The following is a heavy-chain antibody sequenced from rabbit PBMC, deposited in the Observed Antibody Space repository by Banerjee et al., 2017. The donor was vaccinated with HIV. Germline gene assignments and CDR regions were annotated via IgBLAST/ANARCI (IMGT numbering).Heavy chain of an antibody. D-gene: IGHD4-2*01. CDR1: GFSFSNSYY. V-gene: IGHV1S40*01. Sequence: QSLEESGGGLVQPEGSLTLTCTASGFSFSNSYYMCWVRQAPGKGLEWIACIRAGSSGSTYYASWAKGRFTISKTSSTTVTLQMTSLTAADTATYFCARDDYAGINSAYDLWGPGTLVTVS. CDR2: IRAGSSGST. J-gene: IGHJ6*01. CDR3: ARDDYAGINSAYDL.